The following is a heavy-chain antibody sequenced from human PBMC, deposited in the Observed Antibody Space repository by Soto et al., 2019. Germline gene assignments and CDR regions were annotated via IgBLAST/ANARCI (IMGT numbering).Heavy chain of an antibody. CDR2: INAGNGNT. D-gene: IGHD2-2*01. CDR1: GYTFTSYA. J-gene: IGHJ5*01. Sequence: ASVKVSCKASGYTFTSYAMHWVRQAPGQRLEWMGWINAGNGNTKYSQKFQGRVTITRDTSASTAYMELSSLRSEDTAVYYCAGSSTAPAATGSRRHGTPVTVSS. CDR3: AGSSTAPAATGS. V-gene: IGHV1-3*01.